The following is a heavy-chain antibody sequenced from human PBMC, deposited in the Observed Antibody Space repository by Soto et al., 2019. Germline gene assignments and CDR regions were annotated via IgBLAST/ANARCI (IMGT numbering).Heavy chain of an antibody. D-gene: IGHD3-3*01. CDR2: INPSGGST. CDR3: ARAYYDFWSDQTTNWFDP. CDR1: GYTFTSYY. Sequence: QVQLVQSGAEVKKPGASVKVSCKASGYTFTSYYMHWVRQAPGQGLEWMGIINPSGGSTSYAQKFQGRVTMTRDTSTSTVYMELSSLRSEDTAVYYCARAYYDFWSDQTTNWFDPWGQGTLVTVSS. V-gene: IGHV1-46*01. J-gene: IGHJ5*02.